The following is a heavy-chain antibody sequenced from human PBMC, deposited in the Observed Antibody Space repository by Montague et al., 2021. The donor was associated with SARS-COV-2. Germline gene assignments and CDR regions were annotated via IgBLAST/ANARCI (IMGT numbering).Heavy chain of an antibody. V-gene: IGHV4-59*11. D-gene: IGHD2-8*01. CDR2: IYYDGSS. J-gene: IGHJ2*01. Sequence: SETLSLTCTVSGGSINHYWSWIRQPPGKGLEWIGYIYYDGSSNYXPSLRSRVTISMQTSRNQVSLRLSSVTAADTALYYCARSQWHNWYFDLWGRGTLVTVPS. CDR1: GGSINHY. CDR3: ARSQWHNWYFDL.